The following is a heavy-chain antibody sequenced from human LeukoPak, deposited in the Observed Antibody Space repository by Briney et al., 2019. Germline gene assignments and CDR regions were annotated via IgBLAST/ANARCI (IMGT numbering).Heavy chain of an antibody. CDR1: GYTFTGHY. Sequence: ASVKVSCKASGYTFTGHYMHWVRQAPGQGLEWMGWINPNSGGTKYAQKFQGRVTLTRDTSISTAYMELSRLRCDDTAVYYCARSYDFWSGPPFDPWAREPWSPSPQ. CDR2: INPNSGGT. D-gene: IGHD3-3*01. J-gene: IGHJ5*02. CDR3: ARSYDFWSGPPFDP. V-gene: IGHV1-2*02.